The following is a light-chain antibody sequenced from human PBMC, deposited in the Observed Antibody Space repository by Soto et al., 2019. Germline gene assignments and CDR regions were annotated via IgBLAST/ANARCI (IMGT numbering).Light chain of an antibody. CDR1: SSDVGSYNR. J-gene: IGLJ1*01. CDR3: NSYTGSSTYV. V-gene: IGLV2-18*02. Sequence: QSVLTQPPSVSGSPGQSVAISCTGTSSDVGSYNRVSWYQQPPGAAPKLMIYEVSNRPSGVPDRFSGSKSGNTASLTISGRQAEDEADYYCNSYTGSSTYVFGTGTKLTVL. CDR2: EVS.